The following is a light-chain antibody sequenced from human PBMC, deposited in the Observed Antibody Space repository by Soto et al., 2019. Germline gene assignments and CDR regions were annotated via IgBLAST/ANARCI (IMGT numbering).Light chain of an antibody. Sequence: EIVLTQSPGTLSLAPGEGATLFWRASQSVSSSYLAWYQQRLGQAPRLLIYGASNRAPGIPDRFSGSGSGTDFTLTITRLEPEDFAMSFCQQYGSSLLFGPGTKVDIK. CDR3: QQYGSSLL. CDR1: QSVSSSY. J-gene: IGKJ3*01. CDR2: GAS. V-gene: IGKV3-20*01.